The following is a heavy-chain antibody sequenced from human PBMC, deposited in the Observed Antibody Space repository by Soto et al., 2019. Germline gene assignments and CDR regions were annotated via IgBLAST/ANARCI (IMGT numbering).Heavy chain of an antibody. V-gene: IGHV4-39*01. CDR3: ASPKIALYNWLAP. Sequence: SETLSLTCTVSGGSISSSSYYWGWIRQPPGKGLEWIGSIYYSGSTYYNPSLKGRVTISVDTSKNQFSLKLSSVTAADTAVYYGASPKIALYNWLAPWGKGTLVPVPS. D-gene: IGHD3-3*02. CDR1: GGSISSSSYY. J-gene: IGHJ5*02. CDR2: IYYSGST.